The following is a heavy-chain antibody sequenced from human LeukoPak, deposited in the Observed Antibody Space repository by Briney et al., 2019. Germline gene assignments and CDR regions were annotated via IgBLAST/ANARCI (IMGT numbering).Heavy chain of an antibody. D-gene: IGHD6-19*01. V-gene: IGHV4-34*01. CDR2: INHSGST. CDR1: GGSFSGYY. Sequence: SETLSLTCAVYGGSFSGYYWSWIRQPPGKGLEWIGEINHSGSTNYNPSLKSRVTISVDTSKNQFSLKLSSVTAADTAVYYCATPPRGSGWYKTFDYWGQGTLVTVSS. CDR3: ATPPRGSGWYKTFDY. J-gene: IGHJ4*02.